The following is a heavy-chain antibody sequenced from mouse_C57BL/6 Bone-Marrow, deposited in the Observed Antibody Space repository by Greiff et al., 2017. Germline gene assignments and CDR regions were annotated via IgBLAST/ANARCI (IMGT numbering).Heavy chain of an antibody. CDR2: INPSNGGT. Sequence: VQLQQPGTELVKPGASVKLSCKASGYTFTSYWMHWVKQRPGQGLEWIGNINPSNGGTTYNEKFKSKATLTVDKSSSTAYMQLSSLTSEDSAVYYCARYGNYRVYFDYWGQGTTLTVSS. CDR3: ARYGNYRVYFDY. J-gene: IGHJ2*01. D-gene: IGHD2-1*01. V-gene: IGHV1-53*01. CDR1: GYTFTSYW.